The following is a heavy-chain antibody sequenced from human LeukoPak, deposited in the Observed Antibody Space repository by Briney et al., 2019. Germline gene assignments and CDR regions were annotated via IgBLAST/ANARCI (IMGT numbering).Heavy chain of an antibody. CDR2: IWYDGSNK. CDR3: ARDSALSGYDPEDAFDI. D-gene: IGHD5-12*01. CDR1: GFTLSSYG. V-gene: IGHV3-33*01. J-gene: IGHJ3*02. Sequence: PGRSLRLSCAASGFTLSSYGMHWVRQAPGKGLEWVAVIWYDGSNKYYADSVKGRFTISRDNSKNTLYLQMNSLRAEDTAVYYCARDSALSGYDPEDAFDICGQGTMVTVSS.